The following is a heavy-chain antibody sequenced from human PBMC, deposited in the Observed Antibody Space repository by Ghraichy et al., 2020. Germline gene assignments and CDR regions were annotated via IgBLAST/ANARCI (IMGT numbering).Heavy chain of an antibody. V-gene: IGHV3-30*02. CDR2: IRYDGSNK. Sequence: GGSLRLSCAASGFTFSSYGMHWVRQAPGKGLERVAFIRYDGSNKYYADSVKGRFTISRDNSKNTLYLQMNSLRAEDTAVYYCAFEETNGLIAAEGYFDYWGQGTLVTVSS. D-gene: IGHD6-13*01. CDR1: GFTFSSYG. CDR3: AFEETNGLIAAEGYFDY. J-gene: IGHJ4*02.